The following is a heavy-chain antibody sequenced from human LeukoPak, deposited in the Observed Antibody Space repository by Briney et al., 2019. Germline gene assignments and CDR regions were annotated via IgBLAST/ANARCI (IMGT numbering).Heavy chain of an antibody. CDR2: ITWDGYKI. CDR3: VKGYSSSWSGYFDS. V-gene: IGHV3-9*01. D-gene: IGHD5-18*01. J-gene: IGHJ4*02. Sequence: GGSPRLSCEASGFIFDDYVMYWVRQVPGKGLEWVSGITWDGYKIDYVESVKGRFTISRDNARNSLFLQMNRVRVEDTAFYYCVKGYSSSWSGYFDSWGQGTLVTVAS. CDR1: GFIFDDYV.